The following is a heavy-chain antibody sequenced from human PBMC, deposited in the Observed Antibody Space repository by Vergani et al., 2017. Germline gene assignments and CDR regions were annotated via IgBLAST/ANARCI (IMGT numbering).Heavy chain of an antibody. J-gene: IGHJ4*02. D-gene: IGHD2-2*02. CDR1: GYTLTELS. Sequence: QVHLVQSGAEVKKPGASVKVSCKVSGYTLTELSMHWVRQAPGKGLEWMGGFDPEDGETIYAQKFQGRVTMTEDTSTDTAYMELSSLRSEDTAVYYCATLPSYQLLYGVYFDYWGQGTLVTVSS. CDR2: FDPEDGET. V-gene: IGHV1-24*01. CDR3: ATLPSYQLLYGVYFDY.